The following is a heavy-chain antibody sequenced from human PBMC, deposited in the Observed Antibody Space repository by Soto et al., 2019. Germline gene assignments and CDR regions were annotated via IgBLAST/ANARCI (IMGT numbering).Heavy chain of an antibody. Sequence: GGSLRLSCAASGFTVSSGYMSWVRQAPGMELEWVSVILSGGDTYYADSVKGRFTVSRDNSQNTVYLQMNSLRGEDTATYYCARGYWRFGESYYFDYWGQGSLVTVSS. D-gene: IGHD3-10*01. CDR2: ILSGGDT. V-gene: IGHV3-53*01. CDR1: GFTVSSGY. J-gene: IGHJ4*02. CDR3: ARGYWRFGESYYFDY.